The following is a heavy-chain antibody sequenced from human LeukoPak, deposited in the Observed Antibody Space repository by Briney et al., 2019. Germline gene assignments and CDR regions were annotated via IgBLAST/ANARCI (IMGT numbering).Heavy chain of an antibody. D-gene: IGHD3-22*01. Sequence: GGSLRLSCAASGFTFSSYSMNWVRQAPGKGLEWVSYISSSSSTIYYADSVKGRFTISRDNAENSLYLQMNSLRADDTAVYYCARDGYYYDSSAYSLWGQGTMVTVSS. J-gene: IGHJ3*01. CDR2: ISSSSSTI. CDR1: GFTFSSYS. CDR3: ARDGYYYDSSAYSL. V-gene: IGHV3-48*01.